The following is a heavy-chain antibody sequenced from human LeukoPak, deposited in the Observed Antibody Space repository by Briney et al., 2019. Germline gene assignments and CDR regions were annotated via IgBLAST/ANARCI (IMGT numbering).Heavy chain of an antibody. CDR2: IWYDGSNK. Sequence: PGGSLRLSCSASGFVFSTYAMHWVRQAPGKGLEWVAVIWYDGSNKYYADSVKGRFTISRDNSKNTLYLQMNSLRAEDTAVYYCARDSSRIAAAGYVDYWGQGTLVTVSS. CDR1: GFVFSTYA. J-gene: IGHJ4*02. D-gene: IGHD6-13*01. V-gene: IGHV3-33*08. CDR3: ARDSSRIAAAGYVDY.